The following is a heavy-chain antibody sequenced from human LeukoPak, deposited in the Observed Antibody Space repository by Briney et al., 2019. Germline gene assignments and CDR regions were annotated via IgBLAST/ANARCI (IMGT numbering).Heavy chain of an antibody. V-gene: IGHV4-34*01. J-gene: IGHJ5*02. CDR1: GGSFSGYY. CDR2: INHSGST. Sequence: SETLSLTCAVYGGSFSGYYWSWIRQPPGKGLEWIGEINHSGSTNYNPSLKSRVTISVDTSKNQFSLKLSSVTAADTAVYYCARNGWNNWFDPWGQGTLVTVSS. CDR3: ARNGWNNWFDP. D-gene: IGHD6-19*01.